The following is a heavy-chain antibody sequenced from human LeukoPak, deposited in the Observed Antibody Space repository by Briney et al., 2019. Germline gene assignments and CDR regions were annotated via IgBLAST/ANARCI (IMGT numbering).Heavy chain of an antibody. J-gene: IGHJ4*02. D-gene: IGHD3-3*01. CDR3: AREYDFWSGYQTYYFDY. CDR2: IYTSGST. CDR1: GGSISSYY. V-gene: IGHV4-4*07. Sequence: PSETLSLTCTVSGGSISSYYWSGIRQPAGKGLEWIGRIYTSGSTNCNPSLKSRVTMSVDTSKNQFSLKLSSVTAADTAVYYCAREYDFWSGYQTYYFDYWGQGTLVTVSS.